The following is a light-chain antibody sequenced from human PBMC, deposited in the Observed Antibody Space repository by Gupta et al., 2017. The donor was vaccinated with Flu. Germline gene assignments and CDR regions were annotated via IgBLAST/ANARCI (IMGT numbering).Light chain of an antibody. CDR2: GKN. CDR1: SLRRYY. J-gene: IGLJ3*02. Sequence: SSELTQDPAVSVALGQTVRITCQGDSLRRYYASWYQQKPGQAPKVGMYGKNNRPSGIPDRFSGSSSGNTASLTITGPQAEDEAAYYCHSQDSSGYHLVFGGGTRLTVL. CDR3: HSQDSSGYHLV. V-gene: IGLV3-19*01.